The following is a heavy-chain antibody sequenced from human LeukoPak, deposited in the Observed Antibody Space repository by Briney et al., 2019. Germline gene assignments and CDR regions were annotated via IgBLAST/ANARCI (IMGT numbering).Heavy chain of an antibody. J-gene: IGHJ4*02. V-gene: IGHV3-30*03. Sequence: GGSLRLSCAASGFTFSSYGMHWVRQAPGKGLGWVAVISYDGSNKYYADSVKGRFTISRDNSKNTVYLQMNSLRAEDTAVYYCASGGGSYRSGCLDYWGQGTLVTVSP. D-gene: IGHD6-19*01. CDR1: GFTFSSYG. CDR2: ISYDGSNK. CDR3: ASGGGSYRSGCLDY.